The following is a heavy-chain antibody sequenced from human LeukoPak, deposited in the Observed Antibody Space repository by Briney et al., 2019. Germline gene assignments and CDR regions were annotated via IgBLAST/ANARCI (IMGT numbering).Heavy chain of an antibody. CDR1: GGSISSSSYY. V-gene: IGHV4-39*07. Sequence: SETLSLTCTVSGGSISSSSYYWGWIRQPPGKGLEWIGSIYYSGSTYYNPSLKSRVTISVDTSKNQFSLRLSSVTAADTAVYYCARVILVHNWFDPWGQGTLVTVSS. CDR3: ARVILVHNWFDP. CDR2: IYYSGST. D-gene: IGHD2-21*01. J-gene: IGHJ5*02.